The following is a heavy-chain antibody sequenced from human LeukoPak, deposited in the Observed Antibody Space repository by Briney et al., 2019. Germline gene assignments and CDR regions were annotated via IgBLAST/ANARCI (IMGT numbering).Heavy chain of an antibody. CDR2: ISYDGSNK. CDR3: ARGDYYGMDV. D-gene: IGHD1-26*01. Sequence: GGSLRLSCAASGFTFSSYAMHWVRQAPGKGLEWVAVISYDGSNKYYADSVKGRFTISRDNSKNTLYLQMNSLRAEDTAVYYCARGDYYGMDVWGQGTTVTVSS. V-gene: IGHV3-30-3*01. J-gene: IGHJ6*02. CDR1: GFTFSSYA.